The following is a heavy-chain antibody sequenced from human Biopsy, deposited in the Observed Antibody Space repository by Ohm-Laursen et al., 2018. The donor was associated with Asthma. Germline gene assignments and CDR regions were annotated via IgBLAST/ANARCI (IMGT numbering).Heavy chain of an antibody. CDR2: ISYDGNHK. CDR1: GFIFRGSN. D-gene: IGHD5-12*01. J-gene: IGHJ4*02. V-gene: IGHV3-30*18. Sequence: SLRLSCAASGFIFRGSNMFWVRQAPGKGLEWVAVISYDGNHKFYEDSVKGRLTISRDNSKNTLYLQMNSLRTEDTAVYYCAKRRGYSGHGNDYWGQGTLVIVSS. CDR3: AKRRGYSGHGNDY.